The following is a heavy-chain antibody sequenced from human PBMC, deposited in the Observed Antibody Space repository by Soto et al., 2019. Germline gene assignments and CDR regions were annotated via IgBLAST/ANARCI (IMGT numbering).Heavy chain of an antibody. J-gene: IGHJ1*01. D-gene: IGHD2-2*01. CDR2: IKSNTDGGTT. CDR1: GFTFNNAW. Sequence: GGSLRLSCAASGFTFNNAWMNWVRQAPGKGLEWVGRIKSNTDGGTTDYAAPVNGRFTISRDDLKDTLYLQMDSLKTEDTAVYYCATEPLGYCKRATCYAYFQHWGQGTLVTVSS. CDR3: ATEPLGYCKRATCYAYFQH. V-gene: IGHV3-15*07.